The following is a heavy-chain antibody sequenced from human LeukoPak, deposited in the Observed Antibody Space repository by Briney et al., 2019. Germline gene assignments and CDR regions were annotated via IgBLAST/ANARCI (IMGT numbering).Heavy chain of an antibody. J-gene: IGHJ4*02. CDR3: VKASYCSGGSCYYELDY. V-gene: IGHV3-64D*06. Sequence: GGSLRLSCSASGFTFSSYAMHWVRQAPGKGLEYVSAISSNGGSTYYADSVMGRFTISRDNSKNTLYLQMSSLRAEDTAVYYCVKASYCSGGSCYYELDYWGQGTLVTVSS. CDR2: ISSNGGST. CDR1: GFTFSSYA. D-gene: IGHD2-15*01.